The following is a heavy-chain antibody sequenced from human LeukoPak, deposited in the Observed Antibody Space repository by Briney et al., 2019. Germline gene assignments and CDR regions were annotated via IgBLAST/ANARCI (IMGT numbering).Heavy chain of an antibody. CDR2: ISYDGGNK. CDR1: GFTFSSYA. CDR3: AKETGYSSSWYWFDP. Sequence: GGSLRLSCAASGFTFSSYAMHWVRQAPGKGLEWVAVISYDGGNKYYADSVKGRFTISRDNSKNTLYLQMNSLRAEDTAVYYCAKETGYSSSWYWFDPWGQGTLVTVSS. J-gene: IGHJ5*02. D-gene: IGHD6-13*01. V-gene: IGHV3-30-3*01.